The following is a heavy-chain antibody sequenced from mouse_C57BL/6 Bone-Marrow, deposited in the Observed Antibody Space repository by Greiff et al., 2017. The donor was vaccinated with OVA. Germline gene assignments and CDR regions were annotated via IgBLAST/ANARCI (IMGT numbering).Heavy chain of an antibody. V-gene: IGHV2-2*01. CDR2: IWSGGST. J-gene: IGHJ4*01. CDR3: ARRSSSLLLRYALDY. CDR1: GFSLTSYG. Sequence: VQLQESGPGLVQPSQSLSISCTASGFSLTSYGVHWVSQCPGKGLEWLGVIWSGGSTDNNAAFISRLSIRTDNSKSQVFFKMHSLHADDTAIYYCARRSSSLLLRYALDYWGQGTSVTVSS. D-gene: IGHD1-1*01.